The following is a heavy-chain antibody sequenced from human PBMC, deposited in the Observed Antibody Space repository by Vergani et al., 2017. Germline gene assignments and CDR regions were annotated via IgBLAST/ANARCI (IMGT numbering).Heavy chain of an antibody. CDR3: AGQYCGGDCYRPDYYYYGMDV. V-gene: IGHV4-39*01. D-gene: IGHD2-21*02. J-gene: IGHJ6*02. Sequence: QLQLQESGPGLVKPSETLSLTCTVSGGSISSSSYYWGWIRQPPGKGLEWIGTIYYSGSTYYNPSLKSRVTISVDTSKNQFSLKLSAVTAADTAVYYCAGQYCGGDCYRPDYYYYGMDVWGQGTTVTVSS. CDR1: GGSISSSSYY. CDR2: IYYSGST.